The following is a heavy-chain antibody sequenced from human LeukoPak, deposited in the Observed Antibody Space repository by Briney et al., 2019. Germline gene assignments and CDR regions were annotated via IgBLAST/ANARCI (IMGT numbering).Heavy chain of an antibody. Sequence: SETLSLTCTVSGGSISSYYWSWIRQPPGKGLEWIGYIYYSGSTNYNPSLKSRVTISVDTSKNQFSLKLSSVTAADTAVYYRARGIAALFDPWGQGTLVTVSS. CDR2: IYYSGST. J-gene: IGHJ5*02. CDR1: GGSISSYY. V-gene: IGHV4-59*08. CDR3: ARGIAALFDP. D-gene: IGHD6-13*01.